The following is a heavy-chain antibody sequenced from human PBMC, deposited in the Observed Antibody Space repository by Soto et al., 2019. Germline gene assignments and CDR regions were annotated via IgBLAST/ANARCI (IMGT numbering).Heavy chain of an antibody. CDR3: ARTPETRDWLDP. V-gene: IGHV4-59*02. Sequence: QVQLQQSGPGLVRPSETLSLSCSVSGASVSSYYWSWVRQPPGKGLEWIGYIYYIGAYNYNPSLKSRVTISVDTSTNQFPLKLTSVTAADTAVYYCARTPETRDWLDPWGQGTLVTVSS. D-gene: IGHD1-7*01. J-gene: IGHJ5*02. CDR1: GASVSSYY. CDR2: IYYIGAY.